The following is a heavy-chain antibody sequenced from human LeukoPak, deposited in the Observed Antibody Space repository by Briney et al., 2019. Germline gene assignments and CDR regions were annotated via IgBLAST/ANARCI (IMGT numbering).Heavy chain of an antibody. CDR1: GGSISSSNW. D-gene: IGHD5-18*01. Sequence: SETLSLTCAVSGGSISSSNWWSWVRQPPGKGLEWIGEIYHSGSTNYNPSLKSRVTISVDKSKNQFSLKLSSVTAADTAVYYCARDLRLPSVDTAMVLDYWGQGTLVTVSS. CDR3: ARDLRLPSVDTAMVLDY. V-gene: IGHV4-4*02. J-gene: IGHJ4*02. CDR2: IYHSGST.